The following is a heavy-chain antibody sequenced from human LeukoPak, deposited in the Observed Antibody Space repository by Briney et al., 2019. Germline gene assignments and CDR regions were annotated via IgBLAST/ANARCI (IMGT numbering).Heavy chain of an antibody. Sequence: SGGSLRLSCSASGFTFSSYAMHWVRQAPGKGLEYDSAISSNGGSTYYADSVKGRFTISRDNSKNTLYLQMSSLRAEDTAVYYCVKASRPYGSGRYYFDYWGQGTLVTVSS. CDR2: ISSNGGST. D-gene: IGHD3-10*01. CDR3: VKASRPYGSGRYYFDY. CDR1: GFTFSSYA. J-gene: IGHJ4*02. V-gene: IGHV3-64D*06.